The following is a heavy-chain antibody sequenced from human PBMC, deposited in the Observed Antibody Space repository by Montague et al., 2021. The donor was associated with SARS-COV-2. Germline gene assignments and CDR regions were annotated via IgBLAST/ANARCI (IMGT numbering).Heavy chain of an antibody. CDR1: GFYFSYA. V-gene: IGHV3-30*04. D-gene: IGHD1-26*01. Sequence: SLRLSCAASGFYFSYAMHWVRQAPGRGLEWLALISNDGSNKHYADSVKGRFTISRDNSKSTLYLQMDSLRTEDTAVYYCAREGGSLHDGGYFDYWGQGSLVTVSS. CDR2: ISNDGSNK. CDR3: AREGGSLHDGGYFDY. J-gene: IGHJ4*02.